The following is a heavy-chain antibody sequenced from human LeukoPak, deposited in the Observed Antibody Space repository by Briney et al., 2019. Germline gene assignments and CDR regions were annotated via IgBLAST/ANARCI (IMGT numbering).Heavy chain of an antibody. CDR3: ARDGDGPFDY. D-gene: IGHD7-27*01. J-gene: IGHJ4*02. CDR2: ISSSSSYI. Sequence: GGSMILSCAASGFTFNSYAMNWVRKAPGKGLERVSSISSSSSYIYYADSVKGRFTISRDNAKNSLYLQMNSLRAEDTAVYYCARDGDGPFDYWGQGTLVTVSS. CDR1: GFTFNSYA. V-gene: IGHV3-21*01.